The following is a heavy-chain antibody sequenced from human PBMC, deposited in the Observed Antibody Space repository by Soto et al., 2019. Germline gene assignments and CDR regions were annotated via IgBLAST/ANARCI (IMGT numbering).Heavy chain of an antibody. V-gene: IGHV4-31*03. Sequence: SETLSLTCTVSGGSITTGGYYWSWIRQLPGKGLEWIGHRYYSESTYYNPSLKSRVSISLDTSKNQFSLKLSFVTAAVTAIYYCASTKCSGGSCYSCSLDYWGQGTPVTVSS. J-gene: IGHJ4*02. D-gene: IGHD2-15*01. CDR3: ASTKCSGGSCYSCSLDY. CDR2: RYYSEST. CDR1: GGSITTGGYY.